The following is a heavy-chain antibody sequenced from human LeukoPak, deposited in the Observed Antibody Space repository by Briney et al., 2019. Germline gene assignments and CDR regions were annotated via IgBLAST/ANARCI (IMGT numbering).Heavy chain of an antibody. CDR2: ISGSGGST. J-gene: IGHJ5*02. V-gene: IGHV3-23*01. CDR3: VKGPTKGYCSSTSCYIVDWFDP. D-gene: IGHD2-2*02. Sequence: GGSLRLSCAASGFTFSSYAMSWVRQAPGKGLEWVSAISGSGGSTYYADSVKGRFTISRDNSKNTLYLQMNSLRAEDTAVYYCVKGPTKGYCSSTSCYIVDWFDPWGQGTLVTVSS. CDR1: GFTFSSYA.